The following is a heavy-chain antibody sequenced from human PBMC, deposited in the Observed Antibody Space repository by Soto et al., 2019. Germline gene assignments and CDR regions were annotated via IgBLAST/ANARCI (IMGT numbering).Heavy chain of an antibody. V-gene: IGHV1-69*12. CDR3: ARAPTGWLQFNWFDP. CDR2: IIPIFGTA. CDR1: GGTFSSYA. J-gene: IGHJ5*02. Sequence: QVQLVQSGAEVKKPGSSVKVSCKASGGTFSSYAISWVRQAPGQGLEWMGGIIPIFGTANYAQKFQGRVTIXXDXSXXTAYMELSSLRSEDTAVYYCARAPTGWLQFNWFDPWGQGTLVTVSS. D-gene: IGHD5-12*01.